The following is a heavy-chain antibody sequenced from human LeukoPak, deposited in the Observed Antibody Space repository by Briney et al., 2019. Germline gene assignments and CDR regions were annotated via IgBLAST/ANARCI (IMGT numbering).Heavy chain of an antibody. CDR2: INHSGST. CDR1: GGSFSGYY. D-gene: IGHD3-22*01. J-gene: IGHJ4*02. Sequence: LETLSLTCAVYGGSFSGYYWSWIRQPPGKGLEWIGEINHSGSTNYNPSLKSRVTISVDTSKNQFSLKLSSVTAADTAVYYCARQRYYYYSSRVDYWGQGTLVTVSS. CDR3: ARQRYYYYSSRVDY. V-gene: IGHV4-34*01.